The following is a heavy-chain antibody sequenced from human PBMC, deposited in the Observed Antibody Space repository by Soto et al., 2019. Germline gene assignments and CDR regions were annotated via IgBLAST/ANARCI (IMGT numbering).Heavy chain of an antibody. CDR2: INHSGST. CDR3: ASLNYGLGNWFDP. V-gene: IGHV4-34*01. Sequence: SETLSLTCAVYGGSFSGYYWSWIRQPPGKGLEWIGEINHSGSTNYNPSLKSRVTISVDTSKNQFSLKLSSVTAADTAVYYCASLNYGLGNWFDPWGQGTRVTVSS. J-gene: IGHJ5*02. CDR1: GGSFSGYY. D-gene: IGHD4-17*01.